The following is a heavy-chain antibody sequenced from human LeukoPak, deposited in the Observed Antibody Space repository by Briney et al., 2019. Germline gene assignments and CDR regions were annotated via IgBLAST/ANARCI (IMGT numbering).Heavy chain of an antibody. CDR2: MYHSGST. CDR3: ARASYSYDINGWVPFDY. V-gene: IGHV4-38-2*02. J-gene: IGHJ4*02. CDR1: GYSISSAYY. Sequence: SETLSLTCSVSGYSISSAYYWGWIRQPPGKWLEWIGTMYHSGSTNYNPSLKSRVTISVDTSKNQFSLRLSSVTAADTAVYYCARASYSYDINGWVPFDYWGQGTLVTVSS. D-gene: IGHD3-22*01.